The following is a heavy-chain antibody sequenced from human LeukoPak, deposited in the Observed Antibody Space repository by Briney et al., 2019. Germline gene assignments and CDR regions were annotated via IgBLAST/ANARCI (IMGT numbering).Heavy chain of an antibody. CDR2: ISWDGGST. Sequence: GGSLRLSCAASGFTFDDYTMHWVRQAPGKGLEWVSLISWDGGSTYYADSVKGRFTISRDNSKNSLYLQMNSLRTEDTALYYCAKDREFMVRGVPDAFDIWGQGTMVTVSS. CDR1: GFTFDDYT. D-gene: IGHD3-10*01. V-gene: IGHV3-43*01. J-gene: IGHJ3*02. CDR3: AKDREFMVRGVPDAFDI.